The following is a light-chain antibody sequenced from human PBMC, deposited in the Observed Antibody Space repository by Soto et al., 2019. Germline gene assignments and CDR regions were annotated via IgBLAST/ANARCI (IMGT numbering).Light chain of an antibody. CDR2: GAS. J-gene: IGKJ5*01. CDR1: QRVSTNY. V-gene: IGKV3-20*01. CDR3: QQYGNSPIT. Sequence: DIVLTQSPGTLSLSPGERATLSYRASQRVSTNYLAWYQQKPGQAPRLLIYGASSRATGIPDRFRGSGSGTDFTLTISRLEPEDFAVYYCQQYGNSPITFGQGTRLQIK.